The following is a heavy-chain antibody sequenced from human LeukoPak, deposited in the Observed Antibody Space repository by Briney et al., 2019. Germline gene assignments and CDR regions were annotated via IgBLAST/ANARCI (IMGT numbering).Heavy chain of an antibody. J-gene: IGHJ4*02. D-gene: IGHD5-12*01. CDR1: GLNISNYW. V-gene: IGHV3-7*04. CDR2: IKEDGGQK. CDR3: ARVSTHYDLDFFDF. Sequence: GGSLRLSRAASGLNISNYWMTWVRQAPGKGLQWVANIKEDGGQKYYVDSVKGRFTISRDNPKNSLYLHLSRLRAEDTAVYFCARVSTHYDLDFFDFWGQGTLLTVSS.